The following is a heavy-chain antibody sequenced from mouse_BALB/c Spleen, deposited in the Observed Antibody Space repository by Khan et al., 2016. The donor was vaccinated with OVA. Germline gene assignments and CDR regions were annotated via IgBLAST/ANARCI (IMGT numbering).Heavy chain of an antibody. CDR3: VRGRSY. J-gene: IGHJ3*01. Sequence: EVQLQESGPGLVKPSQSLSLTCTVTGYSITSDYAWNWIRQFPGNRLEWMVYINYSGSTSKKPSLKSRMSISRDTSKNQIFLQLNSVTTEDTATYYCVRGRSYWGQGTLVTVSA. V-gene: IGHV3-2*02. CDR2: INYSGST. CDR1: GYSITSDYA.